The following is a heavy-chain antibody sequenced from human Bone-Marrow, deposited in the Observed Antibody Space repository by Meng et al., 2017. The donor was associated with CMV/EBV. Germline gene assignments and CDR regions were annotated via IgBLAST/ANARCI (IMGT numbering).Heavy chain of an antibody. J-gene: IGHJ4*02. V-gene: IGHV3-15*01. D-gene: IGHD2-21*02. CDR2: IKRKTDGRTT. Sequence: AFGYSVSDEWMNWVRKAQGQGLEWVGRIKRKTDGRTTDYTAHVKDRITSSRDDSTDTMYLRMTSLNTEDTAVYYCATELPGVFDYWGQGTLVTVSS. CDR3: ATELPGVFDY. CDR1: GYSVSDEW.